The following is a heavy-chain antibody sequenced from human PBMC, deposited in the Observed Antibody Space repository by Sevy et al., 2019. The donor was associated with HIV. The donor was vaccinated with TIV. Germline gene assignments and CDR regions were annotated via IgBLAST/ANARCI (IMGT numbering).Heavy chain of an antibody. V-gene: IGHV1-24*01. J-gene: IGHJ4*02. D-gene: IGHD3-22*01. CDR1: GYTLTKLA. Sequence: ASVKVSCKVSGYTLTKLAMHWVRQGPGKGLEWMGSFDPEDEETIYAQKFQGRVTMTEDTSKETGYMGLSSLRSEDTAVYYCATTKDYYESSGVPFDYWGQGTLVTVSS. CDR3: ATTKDYYESSGVPFDY. CDR2: FDPEDEET.